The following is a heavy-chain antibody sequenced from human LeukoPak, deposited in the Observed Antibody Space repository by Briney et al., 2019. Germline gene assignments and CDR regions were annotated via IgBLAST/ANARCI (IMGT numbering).Heavy chain of an antibody. Sequence: SETLSLTCTVSGGSVSSGSYYWSWIRQPPGKGLEWIGYIYYSGSTNYNPSLKSRVTISVDTSKNQFSLKLSSVTAADTAVYYCARGAVAGTLDWFDPWGQGTLVTVSS. V-gene: IGHV4-61*01. D-gene: IGHD6-19*01. CDR3: ARGAVAGTLDWFDP. CDR2: IYYSGST. J-gene: IGHJ5*02. CDR1: GGSVSSGSYY.